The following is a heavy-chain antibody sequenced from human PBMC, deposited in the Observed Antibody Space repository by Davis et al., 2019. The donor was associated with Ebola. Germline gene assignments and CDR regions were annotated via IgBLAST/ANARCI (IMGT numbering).Heavy chain of an antibody. Sequence: PGGSLRLSCAASRFMFSSYAMTWVRQAPGQGLEWVAFISSGSQYTYYADSVKGRFAISRDNAKSSLFLQMNNLRAEDTAVYYCARDRRIMTFGVAQGVDAFDIWGLGTMVTVSS. CDR2: ISSGSQYT. D-gene: IGHD3-3*01. CDR1: RFMFSSYA. CDR3: ARDRRIMTFGVAQGVDAFDI. J-gene: IGHJ3*02. V-gene: IGHV3-21*01.